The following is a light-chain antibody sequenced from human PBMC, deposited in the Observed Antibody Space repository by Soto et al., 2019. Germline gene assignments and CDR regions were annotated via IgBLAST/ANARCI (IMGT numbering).Light chain of an antibody. Sequence: EIVMTQSPATLSVSPGERATLSCRASQSVRSNLAWYQQKPGQAPRLLIYGASSRATGIPARFSGSGSGTEFTLTISSLQSEDFAVYYCQQYNNWPPRTVGQGTKVDSK. CDR2: GAS. J-gene: IGKJ1*01. CDR3: QQYNNWPPRT. V-gene: IGKV3-15*01. CDR1: QSVRSN.